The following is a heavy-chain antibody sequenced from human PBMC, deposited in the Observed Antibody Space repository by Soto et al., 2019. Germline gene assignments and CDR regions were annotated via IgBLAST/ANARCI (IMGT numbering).Heavy chain of an antibody. J-gene: IGHJ4*02. CDR2: IIPIFGTA. CDR1: GGTFSSYA. V-gene: IGHV1-69*13. CDR3: ARDGYYYESSGYYSSPFDY. Sequence: ASVKVSCKASGGTFSSYAISWVRQAPGQGLDWMGGIIPIFGTANYAQKFQGRVTITADESTSTAYMELSSLRSEDTAVYYCARDGYYYESSGYYSSPFDYSSQRTLVIVSS. D-gene: IGHD3-22*01.